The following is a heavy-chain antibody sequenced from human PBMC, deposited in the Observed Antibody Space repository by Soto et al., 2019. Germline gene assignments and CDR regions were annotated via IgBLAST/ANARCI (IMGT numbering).Heavy chain of an antibody. D-gene: IGHD6-6*01. J-gene: IGHJ5*02. CDR3: ARAYYSSSSRGGFHNWFDP. Sequence: QVQLQESGPGLVKPSQTLSLTCTVSGGSISSGGYYWSWIRQHPGKGLEWIGYIYYSGSTYYNPSLKRRVTISVDTSKNQFSLKLSSVTAADTAVYYCARAYYSSSSRGGFHNWFDPWGQGTLVTVSS. CDR1: GGSISSGGYY. V-gene: IGHV4-31*03. CDR2: IYYSGST.